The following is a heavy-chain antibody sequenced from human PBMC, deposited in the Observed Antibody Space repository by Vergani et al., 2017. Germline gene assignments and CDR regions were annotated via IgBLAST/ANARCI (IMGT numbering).Heavy chain of an antibody. CDR3: YTDYHDY. Sequence: EVQVVESGGGLIKPGRSLRLSCVVSGITFENAWINWVRQAPGKGLEWIGRIRSKNDGGTADYAAPLKGRFTISRDDLKDSEFLLVNNLKTEDTAVYFCYTDYHDYWGQGTLVTVSS. V-gene: IGHV3-15*01. J-gene: IGHJ4*02. D-gene: IGHD2-2*02. CDR1: GITFENAW. CDR2: IRSKNDGGTA.